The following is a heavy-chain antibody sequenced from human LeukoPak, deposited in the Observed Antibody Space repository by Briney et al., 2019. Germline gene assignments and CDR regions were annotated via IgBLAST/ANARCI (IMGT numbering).Heavy chain of an antibody. CDR1: GFTFSNYE. D-gene: IGHD3-10*01. V-gene: IGHV3-48*03. J-gene: IGHJ5*02. CDR2: ITSGGVV. Sequence: GGSLRLSCAASGFTFSNYEMHWVRQAPGKGLEWLAYITSGGVVYQADSVKGRFTISRDNSKNTLYLQMNSLRAEDTAVYYCARANYYGSGSYGFDPWGQGTLVTVSS. CDR3: ARANYYGSGSYGFDP.